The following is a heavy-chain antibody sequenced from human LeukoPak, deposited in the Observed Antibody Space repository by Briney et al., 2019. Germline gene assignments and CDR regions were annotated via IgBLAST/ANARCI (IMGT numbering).Heavy chain of an antibody. CDR3: ARQEESIATRPVDY. V-gene: IGHV3-48*03. J-gene: IGHJ4*02. CDR2: ISSSGSTI. Sequence: QPGRSLRLSCAASGFTFSSYEMNWVRQAPGKGLEWVSYISSSGSTIYYADSVKGRFTISRDNAENSLYLQMNSLRAEDTAVYYCARQEESIATRPVDYWGQGTLVTVSS. D-gene: IGHD6-6*01. CDR1: GFTFSSYE.